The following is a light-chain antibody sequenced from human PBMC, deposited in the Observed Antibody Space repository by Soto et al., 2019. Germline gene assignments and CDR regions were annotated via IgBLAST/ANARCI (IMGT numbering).Light chain of an antibody. Sequence: DIQLTQSPSFLSASVGDRVTITCRASQGISSYLAWNQQKPGKAPKLLIYAASTLQSGVPSRLSGSGSGTEFTLTFSSLQPEDFATYYCQQLNSYPWTFGQGTKVEI. CDR2: AAS. V-gene: IGKV1-9*01. CDR1: QGISSY. J-gene: IGKJ1*01. CDR3: QQLNSYPWT.